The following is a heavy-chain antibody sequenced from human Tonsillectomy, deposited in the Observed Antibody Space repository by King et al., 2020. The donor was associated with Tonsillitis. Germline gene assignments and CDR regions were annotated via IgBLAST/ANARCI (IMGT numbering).Heavy chain of an antibody. D-gene: IGHD2-15*01. V-gene: IGHV3-23*04. CDR1: GFTFSSYA. CDR3: ATGSWYSVDC. CDR2: LRGRGST. J-gene: IGHJ4*02. Sequence: VQLVESGGGLVQPGGSIRLSCAASGFTFSSYAMSWVRQAPVKGLEWVSTLRGRGSTYYANSVKGRFTISRDNSKNTLYLQIKSLRAEDTAIYYCATGSWYSVDCWGQGTLVTVPS.